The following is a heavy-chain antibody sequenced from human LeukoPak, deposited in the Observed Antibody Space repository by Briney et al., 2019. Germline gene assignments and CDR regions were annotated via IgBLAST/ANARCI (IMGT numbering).Heavy chain of an antibody. CDR2: IKQDGSEK. J-gene: IGHJ4*02. CDR1: GFTFSSYW. Sequence: PGGSLRLSCAASGFTFSSYWMSWVRQAPGKGLEWVANIKQDGSEKYYVVSVKGRFTISRDNAKNSLFLQMNSLRAEETAVYYCARGEYYYDGGYWGQGTLVTVSS. V-gene: IGHV3-7*04. CDR3: ARGEYYYDGGY. D-gene: IGHD3-22*01.